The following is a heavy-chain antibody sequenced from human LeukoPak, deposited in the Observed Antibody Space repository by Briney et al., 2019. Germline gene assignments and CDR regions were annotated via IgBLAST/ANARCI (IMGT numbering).Heavy chain of an antibody. CDR1: GFTFSSYG. V-gene: IGHV3-30*02. CDR2: IRYDGSNK. J-gene: IGHJ4*02. Sequence: PGGSLRLSCAASGFTFSSYGMHWVRQAPGKGLEWVAFIRYDGSNKYYADSVKGRFTIPRDNTKNTLFLQMNRLSPEDTAIYYCARNFPYRSSYNLYVWGEGTPVTLSS. CDR3: ARNFPYRSSYNLYV. D-gene: IGHD6-6*01.